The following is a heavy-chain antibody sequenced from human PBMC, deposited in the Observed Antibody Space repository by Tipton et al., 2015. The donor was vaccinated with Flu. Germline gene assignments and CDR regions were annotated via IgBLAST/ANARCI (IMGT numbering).Heavy chain of an antibody. CDR3: VAKYYAILTGYFSGNDH. D-gene: IGHD3-9*01. V-gene: IGHV4-34*01. CDR1: GGSFSGYY. Sequence: TLSLTCAIYGGSFSGYYWSWIRQPPGKGLEWIGEINHSRTTNYNPSLKSRVTISVHTSKNQFSLRLNSVTAADTAVYYCVAKYYAILTGYFSGNDHWGQGTLVTVSS. J-gene: IGHJ4*02. CDR2: INHSRTT.